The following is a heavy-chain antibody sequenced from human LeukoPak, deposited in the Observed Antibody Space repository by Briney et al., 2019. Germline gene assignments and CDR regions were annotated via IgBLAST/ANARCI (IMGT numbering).Heavy chain of an antibody. J-gene: IGHJ5*02. Sequence: SETLSLTCAVSGGSFSGYYWSWIRQPPGKGLEWIGEINHSGSTNYNPSLKSRVTISVDTSKNQSSLKLSSVTAADTAVYSCAGGARAGGGQAAQQRHWFDPWGQGTLVPVSS. CDR2: INHSGST. V-gene: IGHV4-34*01. CDR1: GGSFSGYY. D-gene: IGHD6-25*01. CDR3: AGGARAGGGQAAQQRHWFDP.